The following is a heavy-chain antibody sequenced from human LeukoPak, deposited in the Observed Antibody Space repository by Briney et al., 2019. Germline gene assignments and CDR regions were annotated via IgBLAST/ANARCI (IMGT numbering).Heavy chain of an antibody. CDR3: ARIDYSNYKRVSYYYYYMDV. CDR2: ISAYNGNT. D-gene: IGHD4-11*01. Sequence: ASVKVSCKASGYTFTSYGISWVRQAPGQGLEWMGWISAYNGNTNYAQKLQGRVTMTTDTSTSTAYMELRSLRSDDTAVYYCARIDYSNYKRVSYYYYYMDVGGKGTTVTISS. CDR1: GYTFTSYG. V-gene: IGHV1-18*01. J-gene: IGHJ6*03.